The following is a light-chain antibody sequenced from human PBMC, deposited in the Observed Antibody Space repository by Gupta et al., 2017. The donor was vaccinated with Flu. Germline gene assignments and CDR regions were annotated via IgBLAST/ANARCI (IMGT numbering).Light chain of an antibody. Sequence: PSTLSASVGDRVTITCRASQSFRSWLAWYQQKPGKAPKLLIYKASTLESGVPSRFSGSGSGTEFTLTISSLQPDDSATYYCQQYASYPPTFGQGTKLEIK. J-gene: IGKJ2*01. CDR2: KAS. V-gene: IGKV1-5*03. CDR3: QQYASYPPT. CDR1: QSFRSW.